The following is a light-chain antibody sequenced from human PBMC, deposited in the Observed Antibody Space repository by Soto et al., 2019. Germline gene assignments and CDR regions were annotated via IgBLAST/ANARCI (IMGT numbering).Light chain of an antibody. J-gene: IGKJ5*01. V-gene: IGKV1-33*01. CDR1: QNINNY. CDR3: QQYENIPT. CDR2: DAS. Sequence: DIQMTQSPSSLSASVGDRVTITCQASQNINNYLNWYKQKPGRAPKLLIYDASNLEAGVPSRFRGSGSGTDSTFTIRRLKPEDIATYYCQQYENIPTFGQGTRLEIK.